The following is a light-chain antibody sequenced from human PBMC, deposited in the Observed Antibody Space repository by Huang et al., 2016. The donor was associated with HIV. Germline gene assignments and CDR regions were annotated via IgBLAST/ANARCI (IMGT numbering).Light chain of an antibody. Sequence: IVMTQSPATLSVSPGERVTVSCRANRSVSSNLAWYQQRPGQAPRLLIYVSSTSAPGIPARFSCSGSGTDFSLTISSLQSEDFALYYCQQYNNWLLSFGGGTRVDI. V-gene: IGKV3-15*01. CDR3: QQYNNWLLS. CDR2: VSS. J-gene: IGKJ4*01. CDR1: RSVSSN.